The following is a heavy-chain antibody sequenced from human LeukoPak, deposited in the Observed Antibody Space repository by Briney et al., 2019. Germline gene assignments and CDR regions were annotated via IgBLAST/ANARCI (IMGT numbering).Heavy chain of an antibody. Sequence: GSLRLSCAASGFTFSFYEMNWVRQAPGKGLEWVSSISGSTKYIYYADSLKGRFTISRDNAKNSLYLEMNSLRAEDTAVYYCARDRASSWPFDYWGQGTLVTVSS. CDR2: ISGSTKYI. CDR3: ARDRASSWPFDY. CDR1: GFTFSFYE. V-gene: IGHV3-21*01. D-gene: IGHD6-13*01. J-gene: IGHJ4*02.